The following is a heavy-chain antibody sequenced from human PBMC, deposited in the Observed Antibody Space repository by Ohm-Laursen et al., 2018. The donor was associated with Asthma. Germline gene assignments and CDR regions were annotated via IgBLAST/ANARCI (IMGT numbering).Heavy chain of an antibody. CDR3: AKDNGAVVYRNGMDV. V-gene: IGHV3-23*01. Sequence: GSLRLSCAASGFTFSTYAMGWVRQAPGKGLECVSALSGSSDFTYYADSVKGRFTISRDNAKNSLYLQMNSLRAEDTALYYCAKDNGAVVYRNGMDVWGQGTTVTVSS. J-gene: IGHJ6*02. CDR1: GFTFSTYA. CDR2: LSGSSDFT. D-gene: IGHD5/OR15-5a*01.